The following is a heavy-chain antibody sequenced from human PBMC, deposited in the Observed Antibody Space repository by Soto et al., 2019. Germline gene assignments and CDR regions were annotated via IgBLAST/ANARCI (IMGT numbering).Heavy chain of an antibody. CDR1: GFTFSLYS. CDR2: ISRSSTGI. CDR3: ARAVTWGLYV. J-gene: IGHJ6*02. V-gene: IGHV3-48*01. D-gene: IGHD3-10*01. Sequence: EVQLVESGGGLVQPGGSLRLSCAASGFTFSLYSMSWVRQAPGKGLEWVSYISRSSTGIHYADSVKGRFTISRDDATNSMHLQMNSLRVGDTAVYYCARAVTWGLYVWGQGTTVSISS.